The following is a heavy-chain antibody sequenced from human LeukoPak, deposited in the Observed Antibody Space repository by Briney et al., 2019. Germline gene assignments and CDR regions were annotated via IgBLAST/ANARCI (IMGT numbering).Heavy chain of an antibody. J-gene: IGHJ3*02. CDR3: ARGDYIVVFDAFDI. CDR2: IYHSGST. V-gene: IGHV4-38-2*01. CDR1: GGSFSGYY. D-gene: IGHD2-2*01. Sequence: KPSETLSLTCAVYGGSFSGYYWGWIRQPPGKGLEWIGSIYHSGSTYYNPSLKSRVTISVDTSKNQFSLKLTSVTAADTAVYYCARGDYIVVFDAFDIWGQGTMVTVSS.